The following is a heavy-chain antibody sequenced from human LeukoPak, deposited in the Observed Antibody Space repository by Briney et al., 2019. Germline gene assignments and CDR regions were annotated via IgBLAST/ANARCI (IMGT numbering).Heavy chain of an antibody. J-gene: IGHJ4*02. V-gene: IGHV3-23*01. Sequence: GRSLRLSCAASGFTFSSYAMGWVRQAPGKGLEWVSAISGSGGSTYYADSVKGRFTISRDNSKNTLYLQMNSLRAEDTAVYYCAKTPYYDILTGYYRACFDYWGQGTLVTVSS. CDR1: GFTFSSYA. D-gene: IGHD3-9*01. CDR2: ISGSGGST. CDR3: AKTPYYDILTGYYRACFDY.